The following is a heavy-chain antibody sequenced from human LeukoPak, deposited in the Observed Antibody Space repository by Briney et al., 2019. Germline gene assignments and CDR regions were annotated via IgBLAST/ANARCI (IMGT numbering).Heavy chain of an antibody. V-gene: IGHV4-30-2*01. Sequence: SQTLSLTCTVSGGSISSGGYYWSWIRQPPGKGLEWIGEINHSGSTNYNPSLKSRVTISVDTSKNQFSLKLSSVTAADTAVYYCARGFYGSGSYYYYYYYMDVWGKGTTVTVSS. CDR1: GGSISSGGYY. D-gene: IGHD3-10*01. CDR3: ARGFYGSGSYYYYYYYMDV. CDR2: INHSGST. J-gene: IGHJ6*03.